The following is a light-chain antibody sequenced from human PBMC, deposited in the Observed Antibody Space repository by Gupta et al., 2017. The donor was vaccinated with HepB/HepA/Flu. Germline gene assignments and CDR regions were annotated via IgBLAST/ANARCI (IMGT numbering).Light chain of an antibody. CDR1: QSLLHRNGHNY. J-gene: IGKJ1*01. CDR3: MQALQVPPWT. V-gene: IGKV2-28*01. Sequence: DIVMTQSPLSLSVTPGEPASISCRSSQSLLHRNGHNYLDWYLQKPGQSPQLLIYLGSNRASGVPYRFSGSGSGTDFTLKISRVEAEDVGVYYCMQALQVPPWTFGQGTKVEIK. CDR2: LGS.